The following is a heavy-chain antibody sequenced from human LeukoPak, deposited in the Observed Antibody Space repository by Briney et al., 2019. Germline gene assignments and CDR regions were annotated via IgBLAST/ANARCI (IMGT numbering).Heavy chain of an antibody. D-gene: IGHD4-17*01. J-gene: IGHJ4*02. V-gene: IGHV1-18*01. CDR2: ISAYNGNT. CDR3: ARSSYGDYAGDY. Sequence: ASVKVSCKASGYTFTSYGISWVRQAPGQGLEWMGWISAYNGNTNYAQKLQGRVTMTTDTSTSTAYMELRSLRTVDTAVYYCARSSYGDYAGDYWGQGTLVTVSS. CDR1: GYTFTSYG.